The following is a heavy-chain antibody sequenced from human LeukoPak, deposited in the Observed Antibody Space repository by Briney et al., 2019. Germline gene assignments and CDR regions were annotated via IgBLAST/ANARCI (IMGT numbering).Heavy chain of an antibody. CDR1: GGSFSGYY. D-gene: IGHD2-15*01. CDR2: INHSGST. J-gene: IGHJ6*02. CDR3: ARGGSSIYYYYYYGMDV. Sequence: SETLSLTCAVYGGSFSGYYWSWIRQPPGKGLEWIGEINHSGSTNYNPSLKSRVTISVDTSKNQFSLKLSSVTAADTAVYYCARGGSSIYYYYYYGMDVWGQGTTVTVSS. V-gene: IGHV4-34*01.